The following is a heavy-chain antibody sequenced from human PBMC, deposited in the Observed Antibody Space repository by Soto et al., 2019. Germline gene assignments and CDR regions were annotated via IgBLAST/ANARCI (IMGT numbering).Heavy chain of an antibody. D-gene: IGHD3-3*01. CDR3: ARRFLGGWFDP. V-gene: IGHV4-39*01. J-gene: IGHJ5*02. CDR2: IYYSGST. CDR1: GGSISSSSYY. Sequence: QLQLQESGPGLVKPSETLSLTCTVSGGSISSSSYYWGWIRQPPGKGLEWIGSIYYSGSTYYNPSLKSRVTISVDTSKNQFALKLSSVTAADTAVYYCARRFLGGWFDPWGQGTLVTVSS.